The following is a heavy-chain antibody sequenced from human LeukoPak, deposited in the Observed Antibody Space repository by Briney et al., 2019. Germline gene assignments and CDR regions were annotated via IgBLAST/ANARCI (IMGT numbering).Heavy chain of an antibody. CDR3: ARVSYDRSYYFDY. D-gene: IGHD3-22*01. CDR1: GFTVSSNY. J-gene: IGHJ4*02. V-gene: IGHV3-53*01. CDR2: IYSGGST. Sequence: GGSLRLSCAASGFTVSSNYMSWVRQAPGKGLEWVSVIYSGGSTYYADSVKGRFTISRGNSKNTLYLQMNSLRAEDTAVYYCARVSYDRSYYFDYWGQGTLVTVSS.